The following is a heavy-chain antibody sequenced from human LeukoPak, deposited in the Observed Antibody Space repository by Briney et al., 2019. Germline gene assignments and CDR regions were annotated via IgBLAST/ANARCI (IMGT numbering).Heavy chain of an antibody. CDR3: ATRYSSGWDLGY. J-gene: IGHJ4*02. V-gene: IGHV1-24*01. CDR2: FDPEDGET. Sequence: ASVKVSCKVSGYTLTELSMHWVRQAPRKGLEWMGGFDPEDGETIYAQRFQGRVTMTEDTSTDTAYMELSSLRSEDTAVYYCATRYSSGWDLGYWGQGTLVTVSS. D-gene: IGHD6-19*01. CDR1: GYTLTELS.